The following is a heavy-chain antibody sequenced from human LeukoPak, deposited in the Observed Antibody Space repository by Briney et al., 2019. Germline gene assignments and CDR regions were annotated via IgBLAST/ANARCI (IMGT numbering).Heavy chain of an antibody. CDR1: GFTFSNYW. J-gene: IGHJ3*02. Sequence: GGSLRLSCAASGFTFSNYWMHWVRQAPGKGLVWVSRINTDGSTTSYADSVEGRFTISRDNAKNTLYLQMNSLRAEDTAVYYCAKDHGYSSSSGAFDIWGQGTMVTVSS. V-gene: IGHV3-74*01. CDR2: INTDGSTT. D-gene: IGHD6-13*01. CDR3: AKDHGYSSSSGAFDI.